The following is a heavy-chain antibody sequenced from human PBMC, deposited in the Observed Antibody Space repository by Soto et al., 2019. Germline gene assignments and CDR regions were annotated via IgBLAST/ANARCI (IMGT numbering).Heavy chain of an antibody. CDR2: ISAYSGHT. CDR3: ARERDSNSVCDY. Sequence: ASVKVSCKASGYTFTSYDISWVRQAPGQGLEWMGWISAYSGHTNYAQKLQGRVTMTTDTSTSTAYMELRSLRSDDTAVYYCARERDSNSVCDYWGLGTLVTVSS. D-gene: IGHD7-27*01. J-gene: IGHJ4*02. V-gene: IGHV1-18*01. CDR1: GYTFTSYD.